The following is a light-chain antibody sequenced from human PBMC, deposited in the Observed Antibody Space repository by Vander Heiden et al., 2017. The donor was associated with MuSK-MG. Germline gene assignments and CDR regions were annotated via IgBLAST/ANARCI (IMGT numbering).Light chain of an antibody. CDR1: SSDVGGYNY. V-gene: IGLV2-14*01. CDR2: EVS. CDR3: SSYTSRSTRV. J-gene: IGLJ3*02. Sequence: QSALTQPASESGSPGQSITISCTGTSSDVGGYNYVSWYQQHPGKAPKLMIYEVSNRPSGVSNRFSGSKSGNTASLTISGLQAEDEADYYCSSYTSRSTRVFGGGTKLTVL.